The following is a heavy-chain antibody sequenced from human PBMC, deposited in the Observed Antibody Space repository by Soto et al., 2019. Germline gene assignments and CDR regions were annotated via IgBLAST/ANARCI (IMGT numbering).Heavy chain of an antibody. CDR3: AGGELGGGMDV. J-gene: IGHJ6*02. D-gene: IGHD1-26*01. V-gene: IGHV4-39*01. Sequence: QLQLQESGPGLVKPSETLSLTCTVSGGSISSSSYYWGWIRQPPGKGLEWIGSIYYSGSTYYNPSLKSRVTISVDASKNQFSRGRCSVTAGGAGVYCGAGGELGGGMDVWGQGTTVTVSS. CDR2: IYYSGST. CDR1: GGSISSSSYY.